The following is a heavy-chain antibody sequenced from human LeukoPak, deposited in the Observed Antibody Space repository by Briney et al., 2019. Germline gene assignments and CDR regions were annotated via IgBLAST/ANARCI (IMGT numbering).Heavy chain of an antibody. D-gene: IGHD3-22*01. CDR3: RGTYYDSSAFFDL. CDR1: GFTFSGFA. J-gene: IGHJ4*02. V-gene: IGHV3-30*04. Sequence: GGSLRLSCAASGFTFSGFAMHWVRQAPGKGLEWVAVVSYDGINKYYADSVRVRVSISRDNSKNTLYLQMNSLRPEDTAVYFCRGTYYDSSAFFDLWGRGTLVTVSS. CDR2: VSYDGINK.